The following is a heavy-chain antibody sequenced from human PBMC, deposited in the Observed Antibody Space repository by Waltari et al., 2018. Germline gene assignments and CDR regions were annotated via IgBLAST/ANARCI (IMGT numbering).Heavy chain of an antibody. D-gene: IGHD2-2*02. CDR3: ARTPPLGYCSSTSCYIFDY. Sequence: EWMGGIIPIVGTANYAQKFQGRVTITADESTSTAYMELSSLRSEDTAVYDCARTPPLGYCSSTSCYIFDYWGQGTLVTVSS. J-gene: IGHJ4*02. V-gene: IGHV1-69*01. CDR2: IIPIVGTA.